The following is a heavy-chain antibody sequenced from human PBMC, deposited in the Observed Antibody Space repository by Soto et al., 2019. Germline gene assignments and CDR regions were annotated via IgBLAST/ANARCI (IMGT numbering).Heavy chain of an antibody. CDR3: ARGGIVATTFDY. J-gene: IGHJ4*02. D-gene: IGHD5-12*01. Sequence: QVQLQESGPGLVKPSQTLSRTCTVSGGSISSGGYYWSWIRQHPGKGLEWIGYIYYSGSTYYNPSLKSRVTISVDTSKNQFSLKLSSVTAADTAVYYCARGGIVATTFDYWGQGTLVTVSS. CDR2: IYYSGST. CDR1: GGSISSGGYY. V-gene: IGHV4-31*03.